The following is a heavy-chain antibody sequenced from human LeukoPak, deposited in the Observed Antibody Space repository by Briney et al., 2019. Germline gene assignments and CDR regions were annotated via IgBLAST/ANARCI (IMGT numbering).Heavy chain of an antibody. CDR1: GFTFSSYA. D-gene: IGHD2-21*02. Sequence: GGSLRLSCAASGFTFSSYAMSWVRQAPGKGLEWVSAISGSGGSTYYADSVKGRFTISRDNSKNTLYLQMNSLRAEDTAVYYCTKDADIVVVTAIIDYWGQGTLVTVSS. J-gene: IGHJ4*02. CDR3: TKDADIVVVTAIIDY. CDR2: ISGSGGST. V-gene: IGHV3-23*01.